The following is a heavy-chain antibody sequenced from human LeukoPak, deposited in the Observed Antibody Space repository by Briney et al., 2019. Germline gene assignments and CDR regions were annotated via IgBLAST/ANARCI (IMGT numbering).Heavy chain of an antibody. CDR2: IYTSGST. CDR1: GGSISSYY. J-gene: IGHJ4*02. Sequence: KSSETLSLTCTVSGGSISSYYWSWIRQPAGKGLEWIGRIYTSGSTNYNPSLKSRVTISVDTSKNQFSLKLSSVTAADTAVYYCASGPCSGGSCYTDYWGQGTLVTVSS. CDR3: ASGPCSGGSCYTDY. D-gene: IGHD2-15*01. V-gene: IGHV4-4*07.